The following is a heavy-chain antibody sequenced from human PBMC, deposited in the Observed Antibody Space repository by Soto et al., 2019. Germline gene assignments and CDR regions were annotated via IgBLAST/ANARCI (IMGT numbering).Heavy chain of an antibody. CDR2: IYHSGST. J-gene: IGHJ6*02. CDR3: TRGKVATTTYLHYYGMDV. V-gene: IGHV4-4*02. CDR1: GGSISSSNY. D-gene: IGHD5-12*01. Sequence: PSETLSLTCAVSGGSISSSNYWSWVRQPPGKGLEWIGEIYHSGSTNYNPSLKSRVTISADKSKRPSSLKRSSGTAADTAVYYCTRGKVATTTYLHYYGMDVWGQVTTVTASS.